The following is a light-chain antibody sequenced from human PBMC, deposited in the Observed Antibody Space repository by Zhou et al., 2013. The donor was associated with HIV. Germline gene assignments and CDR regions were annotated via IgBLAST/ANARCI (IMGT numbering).Light chain of an antibody. J-gene: IGKJ4*01. V-gene: IGKV3-15*01. CDR1: QSVTTD. CDR2: GAS. CDR3: QQYYNWLLT. Sequence: IVMTQSPATLSVSPGERATLSCRAGQSVTTDLAWYQQKPGQAPRLLIYGASTRATGIPARFSGSGSGTEFTLTISSLQSEDFAVYYCQQYYNWLLTFGGGTKVEIK.